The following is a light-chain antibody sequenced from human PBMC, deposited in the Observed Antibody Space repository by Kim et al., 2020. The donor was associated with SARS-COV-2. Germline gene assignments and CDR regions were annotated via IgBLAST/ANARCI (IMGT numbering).Light chain of an antibody. Sequence: SSELTQDPTVSVTLGQTVRISCQGESLRTYFEYWYQKKQGQDPILVIYGKDKQPSGIPARFTGSCSGNTASLTITGPQAEDEADYYCASRDSSGNLFVFGSGTKVTVL. CDR2: GKD. CDR3: ASRDSSGNLFV. J-gene: IGLJ1*01. CDR1: SLRTYF. V-gene: IGLV3-19*01.